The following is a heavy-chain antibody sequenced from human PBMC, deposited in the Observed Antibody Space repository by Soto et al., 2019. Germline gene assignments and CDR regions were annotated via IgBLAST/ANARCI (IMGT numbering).Heavy chain of an antibody. CDR1: GFTFSNYA. Sequence: GGSLRLSCAASGFTFSNYAMSWVRQAPGKGLEWFSSISGSGGGTYYTDSVKGRFTISRDNSKNTLSLQMSSLRAEDTALYYCAKGERASGFGYWGQGTRVTVSS. J-gene: IGHJ4*02. V-gene: IGHV3-23*01. D-gene: IGHD6-19*01. CDR2: ISGSGGGT. CDR3: AKGERASGFGY.